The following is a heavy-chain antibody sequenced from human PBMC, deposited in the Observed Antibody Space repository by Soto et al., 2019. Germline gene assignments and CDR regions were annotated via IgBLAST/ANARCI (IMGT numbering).Heavy chain of an antibody. CDR3: AWYDFWRNGNYYYIDV. Sequence: SVKVSCKASGGTFSSYAISWVRQAPGQGLEWMGGIIPIFGTANYAQKLQGRVTMTTDTSTSTAYMELRSLRSDDTAVYYCAWYDFWRNGNYYYIDVWAKGTTVTVSS. CDR2: IIPIFGTA. J-gene: IGHJ6*03. D-gene: IGHD3-3*01. CDR1: GGTFSSYA. V-gene: IGHV1-69*05.